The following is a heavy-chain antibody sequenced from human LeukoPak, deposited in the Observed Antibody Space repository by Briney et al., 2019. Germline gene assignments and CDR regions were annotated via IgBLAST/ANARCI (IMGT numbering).Heavy chain of an antibody. CDR1: GFTLSSYS. CDR3: TRALYSGTNSGN. V-gene: IGHV3-74*01. Sequence: PGGSLRLSCAASGFTLSSYSMNWVRRAPGKGLEWLSRISPDGSPTDYAGSVRGRFTISRDNTKNTLYLQMNSLRAEDTAVYYCTRALYSGTNSGNWGQGTLVTVSS. J-gene: IGHJ4*02. CDR2: ISPDGSPT. D-gene: IGHD7-27*01.